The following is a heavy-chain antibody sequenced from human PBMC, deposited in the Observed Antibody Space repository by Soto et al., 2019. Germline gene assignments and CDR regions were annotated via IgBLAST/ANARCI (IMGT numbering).Heavy chain of an antibody. Sequence: GGSLRLSCAASGFTFSSYAMSWVRQAPGKGLEWVSAISGSGGSTYYADPVKGRFTISRDNSKNTLYLQMNSLRAEDTAVYYCAKDRRSSGWSSLNYFDYWGQGTLVTVSS. V-gene: IGHV3-23*01. CDR1: GFTFSSYA. CDR2: ISGSGGST. CDR3: AKDRRSSGWSSLNYFDY. D-gene: IGHD6-19*01. J-gene: IGHJ4*02.